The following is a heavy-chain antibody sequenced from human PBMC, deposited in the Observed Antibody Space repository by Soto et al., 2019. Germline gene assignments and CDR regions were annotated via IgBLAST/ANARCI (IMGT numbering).Heavy chain of an antibody. V-gene: IGHV3-15*01. CDR1: GFTFSNAW. J-gene: IGHJ6*03. Sequence: EVQLVESGGGLVKPGGSHRLSCAASGFTFSNAWMSWVRQAPGKGLEWVGRIKSKTDGGTTDYAAPVKGRFTISRDDSKNTPYLQMNSLKTEDTAVYYCTTSEVDIVVIPAAIGYYYIDVWGKGTTVTVSS. CDR2: IKSKTDGGTT. CDR3: TTSEVDIVVIPAAIGYYYIDV. D-gene: IGHD2-2*02.